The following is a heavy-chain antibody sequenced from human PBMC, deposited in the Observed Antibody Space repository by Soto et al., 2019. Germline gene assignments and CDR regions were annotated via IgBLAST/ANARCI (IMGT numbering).Heavy chain of an antibody. CDR3: ARATKLAVAGKGRQWFDP. D-gene: IGHD6-19*01. Sequence: QVQLQQWGAGLLKPSETLSLTCAVYGGSFSGYYWSWIRQPPGKGLEWIGEINHSGSTNYNPSLKSRVTISVDTSKNQFSLKLSSVTAADTAVYYCARATKLAVAGKGRQWFDPWGQGTLVTVSS. CDR2: INHSGST. V-gene: IGHV4-34*01. J-gene: IGHJ5*02. CDR1: GGSFSGYY.